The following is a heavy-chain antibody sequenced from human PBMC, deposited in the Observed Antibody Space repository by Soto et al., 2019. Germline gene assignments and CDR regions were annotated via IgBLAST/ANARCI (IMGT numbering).Heavy chain of an antibody. J-gene: IGHJ5*02. V-gene: IGHV4-39*01. CDR2: IYYSGTS. CDR1: GGSISDDTYY. D-gene: IGHD2-2*01. Sequence: PSETLSLTCTVSGGSISDDTYYWGWIRQPPGKGLEWIGSIYYSGTSSYNPSLESRVTMSVDTSKKQLSLRLRSVTATDTAVYYCARLQCTSPGCVPLDPWGHETLLTVSS. CDR3: ARLQCTSPGCVPLDP.